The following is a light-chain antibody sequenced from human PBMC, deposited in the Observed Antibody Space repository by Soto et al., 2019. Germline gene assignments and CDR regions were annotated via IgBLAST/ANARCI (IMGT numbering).Light chain of an antibody. J-gene: IGLJ1*01. CDR1: SSNSRGNS. CDR2: DDN. Sequence: QSVLSHPPSVSAAPGQKFTISCSGSSSNSRGNSGSWYQQLRGTAPQLLLYDDNTPPSGIPHRFSCSKSGTSAALGIACFQTADEADYYCGAWTSCLSAYVLGTGPKATV. CDR3: GAWTSCLSAYV. V-gene: IGLV1-51*01.